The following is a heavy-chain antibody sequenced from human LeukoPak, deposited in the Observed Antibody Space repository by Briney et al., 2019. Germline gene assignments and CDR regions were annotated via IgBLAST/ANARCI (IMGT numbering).Heavy chain of an antibody. V-gene: IGHV3-30*04. J-gene: IGHJ4*02. D-gene: IGHD3-9*01. CDR3: ARGGYYDLLTGYFH. CDR1: GFTFSYYA. CDR2: ISYDGSDE. Sequence: GGSLRLSCAASGFTFSYYAMHWVRQAPGKGLEWVAIISYDGSDEHYADSVKGRLIITRDNSKNTLDLQMNSLRAEDTAVYFCARGGYYDLLTGYFHWGQGTLVTVSS.